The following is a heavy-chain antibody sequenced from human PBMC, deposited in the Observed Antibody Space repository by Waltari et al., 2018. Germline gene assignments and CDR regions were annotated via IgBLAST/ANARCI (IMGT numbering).Heavy chain of an antibody. Sequence: QVQLVESGGGVVQPGRSLSPSCAASGFTFSSYAMHWVRQAPGKGLEWGAVISYDGSNKYYADSVKGRFTISRDNSKNTLYLQMNSLRAEDTAVYYCASLRSVVTPGLVDYWGQGTLVTVSS. CDR3: ASLRSVVTPGLVDY. CDR1: GFTFSSYA. D-gene: IGHD2-21*02. V-gene: IGHV3-30*01. J-gene: IGHJ4*02. CDR2: ISYDGSNK.